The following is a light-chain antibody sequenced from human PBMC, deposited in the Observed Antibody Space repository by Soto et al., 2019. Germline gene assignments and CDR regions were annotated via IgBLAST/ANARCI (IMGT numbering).Light chain of an antibody. Sequence: DIVLTQSPATLSLSPGERATLSCRASQSVKYYLAWYQQKPGQAPRLLIYDVSNRATGIPVRFSGSGSGTDFTLTISSLEPEDFAVYYCQQRADSWTFGQGTKVEIK. CDR3: QQRADSWT. V-gene: IGKV3-11*01. J-gene: IGKJ1*01. CDR1: QSVKYY. CDR2: DVS.